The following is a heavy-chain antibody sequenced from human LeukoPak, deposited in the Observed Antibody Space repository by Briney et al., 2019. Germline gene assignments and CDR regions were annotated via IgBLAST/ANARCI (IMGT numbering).Heavy chain of an antibody. CDR1: GGSISTTTYY. J-gene: IGHJ4*02. CDR3: ARLLVADYGDYAPN. D-gene: IGHD4-17*01. Sequence: SETLSLTCTVSGGSISTTTYYWGWIRQPPGKGLEWIGSVYSSGRTYYHPSLKSRVTISVDTSKKQFSLKLSSVTAADTAVYYCARLLVADYGDYAPNWGQGTLVTVSS. V-gene: IGHV4-39*01. CDR2: VYSSGRT.